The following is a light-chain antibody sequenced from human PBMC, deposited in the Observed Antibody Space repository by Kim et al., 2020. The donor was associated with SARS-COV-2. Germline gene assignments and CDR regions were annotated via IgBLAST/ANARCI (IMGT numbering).Light chain of an antibody. Sequence: VSPGERATLSCKASQSVSSNLAWYQQKPGQAPRLLIYGASTRATGIPARFSGSGSGTEFTLTISSLQSEDFAVYYCQQYNNWPFTFGQGTRLEIK. CDR1: QSVSSN. CDR3: QQYNNWPFT. V-gene: IGKV3-15*01. CDR2: GAS. J-gene: IGKJ5*01.